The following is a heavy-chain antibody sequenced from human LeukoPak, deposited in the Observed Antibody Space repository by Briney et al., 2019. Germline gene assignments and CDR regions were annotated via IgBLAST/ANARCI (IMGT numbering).Heavy chain of an antibody. Sequence: ASVKVSYKASGYTFTDYYMHWVRQAPGQGLEWMGRINPNSGGTNYAQKFQGRVTMTRDTSISTAYMELSRLRSDDTAVYYCARVQSGYYDSSGYYYAGNAFDIWGQGTMVTVSS. CDR2: INPNSGGT. CDR1: GYTFTDYY. CDR3: ARVQSGYYDSSGYYYAGNAFDI. D-gene: IGHD3-22*01. J-gene: IGHJ3*02. V-gene: IGHV1-2*06.